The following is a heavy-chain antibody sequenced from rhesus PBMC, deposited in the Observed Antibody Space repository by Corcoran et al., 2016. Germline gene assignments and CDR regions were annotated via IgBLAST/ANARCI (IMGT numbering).Heavy chain of an antibody. V-gene: IGHV4-106*01. J-gene: IGHJ5-1*01. CDR2: IYGGGGAT. Sequence: QVQLQESGPGLGKPSETLSLICAVSGGPISDSSFWSWVRQPPGKGLEWIGYIYGGGGATSYNTSLKNRVLISRDTSKHHLSLKLTSVTAADTAVYYCWLDQFDIWGAGVLVTVSS. CDR3: WLDQFDI. D-gene: IGHD2-33*01. CDR1: GGPISDSSF.